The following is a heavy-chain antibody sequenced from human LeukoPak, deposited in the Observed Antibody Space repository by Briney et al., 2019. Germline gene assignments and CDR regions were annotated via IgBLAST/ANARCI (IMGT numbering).Heavy chain of an antibody. D-gene: IGHD4-17*01. CDR3: ARDTLVSMTVTTTGYGFDP. J-gene: IGHJ5*02. CDR2: ISAYNGNT. V-gene: IGHV1-18*01. Sequence: GASVKVSCKASGYTFTSYGISWVRQAPGHGLEWMGWISAYNGNTNYAQKLQGRVTMTTDTYTSTAYMELRSLRSDDTAVYYCARDTLVSMTVTTTGYGFDPWGQGTLVTVSS. CDR1: GYTFTSYG.